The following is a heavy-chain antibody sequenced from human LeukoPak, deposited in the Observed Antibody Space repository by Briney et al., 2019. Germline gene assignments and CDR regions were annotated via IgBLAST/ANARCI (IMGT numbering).Heavy chain of an antibody. CDR2: ISSSSSYI. J-gene: IGHJ3*02. V-gene: IGHV3-21*01. CDR1: GFTFSSHW. CDR3: ARDPRYYDSSVVRRAFDI. D-gene: IGHD3-22*01. Sequence: PGGSLRLSCAASGFTFSSHWMHWVRQAPGKGLEWVSSISSSSSYIYYADSVKGRFTISRDNAKNSLYLQMNSLRAGDTAVYYCARDPRYYDSSVVRRAFDIWGQGTMVTVSS.